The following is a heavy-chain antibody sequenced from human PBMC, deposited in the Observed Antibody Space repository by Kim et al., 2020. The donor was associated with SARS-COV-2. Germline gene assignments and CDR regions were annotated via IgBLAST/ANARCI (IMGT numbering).Heavy chain of an antibody. D-gene: IGHD4-4*01. V-gene: IGHV1-18*01. CDR3: EAVTPLESL. Sequence: GHTNYAQKLQGRVTMTTDTSTSTAYMELRSLRSDDTAVYYCEAVTPLESLWGQGTLVTVSS. J-gene: IGHJ4*02. CDR2: GHT.